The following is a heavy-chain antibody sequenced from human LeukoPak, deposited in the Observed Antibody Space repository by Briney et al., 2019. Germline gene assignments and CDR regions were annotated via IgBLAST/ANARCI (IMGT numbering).Heavy chain of an antibody. Sequence: PGGSLRLSCAAYGFTFSSYEMNWVRQPPGKGLEWVSYISSSGSTRYYSDSVKGRFTISRENAKNSLYLQMNSLRAEDTAVYYCARAEYLDRPLDYWGQGNLVTVSS. CDR1: GFTFSSYE. J-gene: IGHJ4*02. D-gene: IGHD1-14*01. CDR3: ARAEYLDRPLDY. CDR2: ISSSGSTR. V-gene: IGHV3-48*03.